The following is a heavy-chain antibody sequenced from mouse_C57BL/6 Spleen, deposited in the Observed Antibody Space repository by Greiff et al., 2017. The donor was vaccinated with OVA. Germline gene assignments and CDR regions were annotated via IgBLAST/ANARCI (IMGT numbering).Heavy chain of an antibody. V-gene: IGHV1-15*01. Sequence: QVQLQQSGAELVRPGASVTLSCKASGYTFTDYEMHWVKQTPVHGLDWIGAIDPETGGTAYNQKFKGKAILTADKSSSTAYMELRSLTSEDSAVYYCTRYGSSLYAMDYWGQGTSVTVSS. D-gene: IGHD1-1*01. CDR1: GYTFTDYE. CDR3: TRYGSSLYAMDY. J-gene: IGHJ4*01. CDR2: IDPETGGT.